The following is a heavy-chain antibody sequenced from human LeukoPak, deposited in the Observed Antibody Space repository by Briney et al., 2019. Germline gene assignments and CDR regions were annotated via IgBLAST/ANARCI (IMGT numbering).Heavy chain of an antibody. CDR2: FDPEDGET. CDR3: ARESYGSGRGYFDY. V-gene: IGHV1-24*01. CDR1: GYTLTELS. Sequence: VASVKVSCKVSGYTLTELSMHWVRQAPGKGLEWMGGFDPEDGETIYAQKFQGRVTMTTDTSTSTAYMELRSLRSDDTAVYYCARESYGSGRGYFDYWGQGTLVTVSS. J-gene: IGHJ4*02. D-gene: IGHD3-10*01.